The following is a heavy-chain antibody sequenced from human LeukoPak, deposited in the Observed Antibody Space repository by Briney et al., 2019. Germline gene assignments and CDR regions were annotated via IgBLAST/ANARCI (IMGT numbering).Heavy chain of an antibody. CDR2: ISGSGGST. CDR1: GFTFSSYA. Sequence: GGSLRLSCAASGFTFSSYAMSWVRQAPGKGLEWVSAISGSGGSTYYADSVKGRFTISRDNSKNTLYLQMNCLRAEDTAVYYCAKSRSRYCSSSYYYYGMDVWGQGTTVTVSS. CDR3: AKSRSRYCSSSYYYYGMDV. J-gene: IGHJ6*02. V-gene: IGHV3-23*01. D-gene: IGHD2-2*01.